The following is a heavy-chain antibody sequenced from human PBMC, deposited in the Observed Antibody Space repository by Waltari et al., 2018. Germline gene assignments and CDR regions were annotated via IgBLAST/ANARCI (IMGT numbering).Heavy chain of an antibody. CDR3: VRVSNQWYFDL. CDR1: GYFISSGYY. D-gene: IGHD3-3*02. V-gene: IGHV4-38-2*01. Sequence: QVQLQESGPGLVKASETLSLTCGVSGYFISSGYYWGWIRRPPGKGLEWIGSIIHSGRTYYNPSLQSRVTISVDTSRNQFTLNLNAVTAADTAVYYCVRVSNQWYFDLWGRGTLVSVSS. CDR2: IIHSGRT. J-gene: IGHJ2*01.